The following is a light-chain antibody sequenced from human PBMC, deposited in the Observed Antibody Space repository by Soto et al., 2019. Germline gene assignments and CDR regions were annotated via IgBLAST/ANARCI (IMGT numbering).Light chain of an antibody. V-gene: IGLV1-51*01. J-gene: IGLJ2*01. CDR1: NSNIGKDY. Sequence: QSVLTQPPSVSAAPGQKVTISCSGSNSNIGKDYVSWYQQLPGTAPRLLIYDNDKRPSGIPDRFSAFKSGASATLGITGLQTGDEADYYCATWDNSLTSGVFGGGTQLTVL. CDR3: ATWDNSLTSGV. CDR2: DND.